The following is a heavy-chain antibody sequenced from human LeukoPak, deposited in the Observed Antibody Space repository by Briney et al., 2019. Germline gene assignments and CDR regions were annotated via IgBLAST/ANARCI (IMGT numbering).Heavy chain of an antibody. Sequence: ASVKVSCKASGYTFTSYAMHWVRQAPGQRLEWMGWINAGNGNTKYSQKFQGRVTITRDTSASTAYMELSSLRSEDTAVYYCAREGQQLVPPLDYWGQGTLVTVSS. CDR2: INAGNGNT. CDR3: AREGQQLVPPLDY. V-gene: IGHV1-3*01. CDR1: GYTFTSYA. D-gene: IGHD6-6*01. J-gene: IGHJ4*02.